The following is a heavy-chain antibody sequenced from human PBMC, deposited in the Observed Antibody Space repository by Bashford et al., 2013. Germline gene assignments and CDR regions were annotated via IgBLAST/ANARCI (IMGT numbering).Heavy chain of an antibody. V-gene: IGHV5-51*01. CDR3: ARHGEIWSGELLFGVSFFYDT. J-gene: IGHJ5*02. D-gene: IGHD3-10*01. Sequence: GESLKIVLVRASGYKFYQLLDRLGAPDARKGLEWMGIIYPDDSDTRYSPSFQGQVTISADKSSNTAYLQWSSLTASDSAMYFCARHGEIWSGELLFGVSFFYDTWGQGTQVTVSS. CDR1: GYKFYQLL. CDR2: IYPDDSDT.